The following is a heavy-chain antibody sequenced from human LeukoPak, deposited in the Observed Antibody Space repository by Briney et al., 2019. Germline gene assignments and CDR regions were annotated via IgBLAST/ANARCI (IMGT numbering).Heavy chain of an antibody. D-gene: IGHD3-3*01. Sequence: PSETLSLTCTVSGGSISSGDYYWSWIRQPPGKGLEWIGYIYYSGSTYYNPSLKGRVTISVDTSKNQFSLKLSSVTAADTAVYYCARATYYDFWSGLDYWGQGTLVTVSS. V-gene: IGHV4-30-4*01. J-gene: IGHJ4*02. CDR1: GGSISSGDYY. CDR2: IYYSGST. CDR3: ARATYYDFWSGLDY.